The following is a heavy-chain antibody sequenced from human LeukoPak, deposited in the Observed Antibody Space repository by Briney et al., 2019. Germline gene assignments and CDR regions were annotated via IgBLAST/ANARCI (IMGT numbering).Heavy chain of an antibody. Sequence: GGSLRLSCAASGFTFSSYSMNWVRQAPGKGLEWVSSISSSSSYIYYADSVKGRFTISRDNAKNSLYLQMNSLRAEDTAVYYCARDPRPGPMVYRGAFGIWGQGTMVTVSS. CDR1: GFTFSSYS. CDR3: ARDPRPGPMVYRGAFGI. D-gene: IGHD2-8*01. CDR2: ISSSSSYI. V-gene: IGHV3-21*01. J-gene: IGHJ3*02.